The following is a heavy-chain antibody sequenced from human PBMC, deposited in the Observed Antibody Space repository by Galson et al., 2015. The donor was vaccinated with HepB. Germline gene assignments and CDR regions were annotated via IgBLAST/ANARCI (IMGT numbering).Heavy chain of an antibody. J-gene: IGHJ4*02. Sequence: ETLSLTCTVSGGSISSYYWSWIRQPPERGLEWIGYIYYSGSTNYNPSLKSRVTISVDTSKNQFSLKLSSVTAADTAVYYCARGRHIYGSGIVFDYWGQGTLVTVSS. CDR2: IYYSGST. V-gene: IGHV4-59*01. CDR3: ARGRHIYGSGIVFDY. D-gene: IGHD3-10*01. CDR1: GGSISSYY.